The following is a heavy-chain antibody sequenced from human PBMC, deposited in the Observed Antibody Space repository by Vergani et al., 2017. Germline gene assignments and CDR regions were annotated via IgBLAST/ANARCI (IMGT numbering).Heavy chain of an antibody. Sequence: QVQLVQSGAEVKKPGSSVKVSCKASGGTFSSYAISWVRQAPGQGLEWMGGIIPIFGTANYAQKFQGRVTITADESTSTAYMELSSLRSEDTAVYYCAGGSAWSSTSCYDVDYYYYYGMDVWGQGTTVTVSS. CDR1: GGTFSSYA. J-gene: IGHJ6*02. CDR3: AGGSAWSSTSCYDVDYYYYYGMDV. D-gene: IGHD2-2*01. CDR2: IIPIFGTA. V-gene: IGHV1-69*01.